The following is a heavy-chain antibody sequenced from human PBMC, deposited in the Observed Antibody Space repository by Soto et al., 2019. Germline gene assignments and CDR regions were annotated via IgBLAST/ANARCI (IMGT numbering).Heavy chain of an antibody. CDR3: ARRGFTHCTPGSCHVNWFDP. CDR2: ISGTGSTV. D-gene: IGHD2-2*01. J-gene: IGHJ5*02. Sequence: VQLVESGGGLVRPGGSLRLSCAASGFTFSDYYMGWIRQGPGKGLEWLSDISGTGSTVYSADSVKGRFTISRDNTKNSLYLQMSSLRVEDTAVYYCARRGFTHCTPGSCHVNWFDPWGQGTLVTVSS. CDR1: GFTFSDYY. V-gene: IGHV3-11*01.